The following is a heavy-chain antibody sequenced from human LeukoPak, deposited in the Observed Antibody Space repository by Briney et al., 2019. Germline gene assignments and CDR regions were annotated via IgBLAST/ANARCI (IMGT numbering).Heavy chain of an antibody. CDR3: AKDTPDGGDVRLNY. CDR2: ISGDGGST. V-gene: IGHV3-43*02. D-gene: IGHD2-21*02. J-gene: IGHJ4*02. Sequence: GGSLRLSCAASGFTFDDYAMHWVRQAPGKGLEWVSLISGDGGSTYYTDSVKGRFTISRDNSKNSLYLQMNSLRTEDTALYYCAKDTPDGGDVRLNYWGQGTLVTVSS. CDR1: GFTFDDYA.